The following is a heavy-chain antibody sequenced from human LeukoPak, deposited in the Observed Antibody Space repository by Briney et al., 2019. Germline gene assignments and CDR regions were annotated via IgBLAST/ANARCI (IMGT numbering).Heavy chain of an antibody. Sequence: SETLSLTCAVYGGSLSGDYWSWIRQPPGKGLGWIGETSHSGSTIYNPSLKSRLTISVDTSKNQFFRRLSSVTAADTAVYYCARGENYYEDYWSQGTLVTVSS. J-gene: IGHJ4*02. CDR2: TSHSGST. V-gene: IGHV4-34*01. CDR1: GGSLSGDY. CDR3: ARGENYYEDY. D-gene: IGHD3-22*01.